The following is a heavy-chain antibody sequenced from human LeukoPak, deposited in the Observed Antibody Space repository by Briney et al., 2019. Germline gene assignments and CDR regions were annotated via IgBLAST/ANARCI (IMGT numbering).Heavy chain of an antibody. CDR2: IYKTGNT. V-gene: IGHV4-39*07. D-gene: IGHD5-24*01. Sequence: SETLSLTCTVSGGSISSTTYYWAWIRQPPGEGLEWIGSIYKTGNTNYSPSLKSRVFISVDTSNNQFSLKLSSVTAADTAVYYCARERRDGYKVYFDYWGQGTLVTVSS. CDR3: ARERRDGYKVYFDY. J-gene: IGHJ4*02. CDR1: GGSISSTTYY.